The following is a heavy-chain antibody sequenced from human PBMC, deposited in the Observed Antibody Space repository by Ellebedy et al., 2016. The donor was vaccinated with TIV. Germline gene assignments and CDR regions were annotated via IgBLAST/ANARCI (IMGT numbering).Heavy chain of an antibody. CDR1: GFTFDDYA. CDR3: AKGGLPGNYNWFDS. CDR2: ISWNSGRI. V-gene: IGHV3-9*01. D-gene: IGHD2-15*01. J-gene: IGHJ5*01. Sequence: SLKISXAASGFTFDDYAMHWVRQPPGKGLEWVSGISWNSGRIGYSDSVKGRFTISRDNAKNSLYLQMNTLRAEDTALYYCAKGGLPGNYNWFDSWGQGTLVTVSS.